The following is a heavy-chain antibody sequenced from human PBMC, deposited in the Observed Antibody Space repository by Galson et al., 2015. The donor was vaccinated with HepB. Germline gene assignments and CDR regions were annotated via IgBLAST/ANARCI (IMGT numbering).Heavy chain of an antibody. CDR1: GFSFGTYA. Sequence: SLRLSCAASGFSFGTYAMHWVRQAPGRGLEWVSGITERGDITDYADSVKGRFAISRDNAKNTLYLQMNSLRAEDTAVYYCARAGNIAVGVLDWGQGTLVTVSS. J-gene: IGHJ4*02. CDR2: ITERGDIT. D-gene: IGHD6-19*01. CDR3: ARAGNIAVGVLD. V-gene: IGHV3-23*01.